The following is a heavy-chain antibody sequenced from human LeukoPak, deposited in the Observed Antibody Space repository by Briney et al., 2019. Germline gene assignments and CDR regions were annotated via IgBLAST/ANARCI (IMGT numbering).Heavy chain of an antibody. CDR3: ARDHFDLRPVVPAAMAYGYYGMDV. J-gene: IGHJ6*02. D-gene: IGHD2-2*01. CDR2: ISAYNGNT. CDR1: GYTFTSYG. Sequence: ASVKVSCKASGYTFTSYGISWVRQAPGQGLEWMGWISAYNGNTNYAQKLQGRVTMTTDTSTSTAYMELRSLRSDDTAVYYCARDHFDLRPVVPAAMAYGYYGMDVWGQGTTVTVSS. V-gene: IGHV1-18*01.